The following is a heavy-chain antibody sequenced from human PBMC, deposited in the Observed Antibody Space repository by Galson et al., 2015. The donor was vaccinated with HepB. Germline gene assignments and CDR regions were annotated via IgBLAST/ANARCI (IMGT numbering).Heavy chain of an antibody. CDR2: INSDGSST. CDR3: VKDNGGYCSGGSCPEGDYYYGMDV. CDR1: GFTFSSYW. J-gene: IGHJ6*02. V-gene: IGHV3-74*01. Sequence: SLRLSCAASGFTFSSYWMHWVRQAPGKGLVWVSRINSDGSSTSYADSVKGRFTISRDNSKNTLYLQMSSLRAEDTAVYYCVKDNGGYCSGGSCPEGDYYYGMDVWGQGTTVTVSS. D-gene: IGHD2-15*01.